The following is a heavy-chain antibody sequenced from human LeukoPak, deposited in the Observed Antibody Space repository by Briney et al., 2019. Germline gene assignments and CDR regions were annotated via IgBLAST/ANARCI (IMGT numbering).Heavy chain of an antibody. CDR3: ARDRYCSSTSCYSGDYGMDV. V-gene: IGHV1-69*13. Sequence: ASVKVSCKASGGTFSSYAISWVRQAPGQGREWMGGIIPIFGTANYAQKFQGRVTITADESTSTAYMELSSLRSEDTAVYYCARDRYCSSTSCYSGDYGMDVWGKGTPVTVSS. J-gene: IGHJ6*04. CDR1: GGTFSSYA. CDR2: IIPIFGTA. D-gene: IGHD2-2*01.